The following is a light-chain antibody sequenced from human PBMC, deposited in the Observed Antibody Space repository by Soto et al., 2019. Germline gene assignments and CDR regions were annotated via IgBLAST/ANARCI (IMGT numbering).Light chain of an antibody. J-gene: IGKJ5*01. CDR2: DAS. CDR3: QQNNRWPHIT. V-gene: IGKV3-11*01. Sequence: EIVLTQSPATLSLSPGERATLSCRASQSVSSYLAWYQQKPGQAPRLLIYDASNWATGIPARFSGSGSGTQFTLTISRLQSEDSAVYFCQQNNRWPHITFGQGTRLEIK. CDR1: QSVSSY.